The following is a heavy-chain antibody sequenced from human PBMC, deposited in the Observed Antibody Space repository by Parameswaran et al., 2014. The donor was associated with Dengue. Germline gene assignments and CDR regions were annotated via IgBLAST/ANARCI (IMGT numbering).Heavy chain of an antibody. CDR3: AKAGNVTG. CDR2: ISGSGGST. D-gene: IGHD1-20*01. Sequence: RWIRQPPGKGLEWVSAISGSGGSTYYADSVKGRFTISRDNSKNTLYLQMNSLRAEDTAVYYCAKAGNVTGWSQGTWSPSPQ. V-gene: IGHV3-23*01. J-gene: IGHJ4*02.